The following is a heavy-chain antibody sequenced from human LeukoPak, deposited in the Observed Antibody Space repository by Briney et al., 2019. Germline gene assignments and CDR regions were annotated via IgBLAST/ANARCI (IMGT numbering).Heavy chain of an antibody. CDR1: GGTFTSYA. CDR3: ASKLRLGGNWFDP. CDR2: IIPISGTT. D-gene: IGHD1-26*01. V-gene: IGHV1-69*13. J-gene: IGHJ5*02. Sequence: SVKVSCKTSGGTFTSYAITWVRQAPGQGLEWMGKIIPISGTTNYAQKFQGRVTFTADETTSTAYMELSSLRSEDTALYYCASKLRLGGNWFDPCGQGTLVTVSS.